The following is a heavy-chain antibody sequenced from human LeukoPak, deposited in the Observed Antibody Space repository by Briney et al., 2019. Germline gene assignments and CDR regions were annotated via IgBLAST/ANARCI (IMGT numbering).Heavy chain of an antibody. Sequence: GASVTVSFTASGYTFTSYYMHWVRQAPGQGLEWMGLINPSGGSTSYAQKFQGRVTMTRDMSTSTVYMELSSLRAEDTAVYYCAKDGSSFTYYFDYWGQGTLVTVSS. CDR1: GYTFTSYY. J-gene: IGHJ4*02. D-gene: IGHD6-13*01. CDR3: AKDGSSFTYYFDY. CDR2: INPSGGST. V-gene: IGHV1-46*01.